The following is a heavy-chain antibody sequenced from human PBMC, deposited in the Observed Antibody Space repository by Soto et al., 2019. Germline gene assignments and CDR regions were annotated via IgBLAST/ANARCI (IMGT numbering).Heavy chain of an antibody. J-gene: IGHJ4*02. CDR3: ARGSSGSSRDFDY. V-gene: IGHV4-34*01. Sequence: SGTLSLTFAVYGGSFSGYYWSWIRQPPGKGLEWIGEINHSGSTNYNPSLKSRVTISVDTSKNQFSLKLSSVTAADTAVYYCARGSSGSSRDFDYWGQGTLVTVSS. CDR2: INHSGST. D-gene: IGHD3-10*01. CDR1: GGSFSGYY.